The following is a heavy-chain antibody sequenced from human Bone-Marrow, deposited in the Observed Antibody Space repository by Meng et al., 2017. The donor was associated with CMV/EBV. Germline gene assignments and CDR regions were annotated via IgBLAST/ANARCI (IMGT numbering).Heavy chain of an antibody. CDR2: INGDATRT. Sequence: GESLKISCAASGFTFTKHWMHWVRQAPGKGLEWVSRINGDATRTSYVDSVEGRFTITRDNAKNTVHLQMNSLRAEDTALYYCAKDQGVNWNYALVDYWGQGTLVTVSS. J-gene: IGHJ4*02. V-gene: IGHV3-74*01. CDR1: GFTFTKHW. D-gene: IGHD1-7*01. CDR3: AKDQGVNWNYALVDY.